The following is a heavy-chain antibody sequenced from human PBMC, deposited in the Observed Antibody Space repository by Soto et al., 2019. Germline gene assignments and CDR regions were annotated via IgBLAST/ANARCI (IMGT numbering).Heavy chain of an antibody. V-gene: IGHV3-30-3*01. CDR3: ARDPGSGWYDY. CDR2: ISYDGSNK. Sequence: GGSLRLSCAASGFIFSSYAMHWVRQAPGKGLEWVAIISYDGSNKYYEDSVKGRFTISRDNSKNTLYLQMNSLRPEDTAVYYCARDPGSGWYDYWGQGTMVAVSS. CDR1: GFIFSSYA. J-gene: IGHJ4*02. D-gene: IGHD6-19*01.